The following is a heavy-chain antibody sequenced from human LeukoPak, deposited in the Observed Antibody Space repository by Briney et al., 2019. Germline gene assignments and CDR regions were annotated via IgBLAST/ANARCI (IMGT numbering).Heavy chain of an antibody. CDR2: IRYDGSNK. V-gene: IGHV3-30*02. CDR1: GFTFDDYA. J-gene: IGHJ4*02. CDR3: AKVGRVAGTGDFDY. D-gene: IGHD6-19*01. Sequence: GRSLRLSCAASGFTFDDYAMHWVRQAPGKGLEWVAFIRYDGSNKYYADSVKGRFTISRDNSKNTLYLQMNSLRAEDTAVYYCAKVGRVAGTGDFDYWGQGTLVTVSS.